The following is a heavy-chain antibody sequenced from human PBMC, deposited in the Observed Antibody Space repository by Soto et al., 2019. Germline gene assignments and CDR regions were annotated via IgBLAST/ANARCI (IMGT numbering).Heavy chain of an antibody. CDR3: ARGASLTTVTPLGY. CDR2: ISSSSSYI. D-gene: IGHD4-17*01. Sequence: EVQLVESVGGLVKPGGSLRLSCAASGFTFSSYSMNWVRQAPGKGLEWVSSISSSSSYIYYADSVKGRFTISRDNAKNSLYLQLNSLRAEDTAVYYCARGASLTTVTPLGYWGQGTLVTVSS. J-gene: IGHJ4*02. V-gene: IGHV3-21*01. CDR1: GFTFSSYS.